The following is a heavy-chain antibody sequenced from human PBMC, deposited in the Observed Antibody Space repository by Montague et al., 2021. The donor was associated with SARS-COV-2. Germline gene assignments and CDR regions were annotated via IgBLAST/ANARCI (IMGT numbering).Heavy chain of an antibody. CDR3: ARVGRQQLVRLSGMDV. CDR2: IYYSGST. D-gene: IGHD6-13*01. V-gene: IGHV4-39*07. J-gene: IGHJ6*02. CDR1: GGSISSSSYY. Sequence: SETLSLTCTVSGGSISSSSYYWVWIRQPPGKGLEWIGSIYYSGSTYYNLSLQSRVTISVDTSKNQFSLKLSSVTAADTAVYYCARVGRQQLVRLSGMDVWGHGTTVTVSS.